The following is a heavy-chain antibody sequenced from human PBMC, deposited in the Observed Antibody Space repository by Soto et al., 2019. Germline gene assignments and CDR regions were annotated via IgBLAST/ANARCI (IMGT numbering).Heavy chain of an antibody. CDR2: ISGRGST. Sequence: EVQLLESGGGLVQPGGSLTLSCAASGFTFSNYAMSWVRQAPGKGLEWVSGISGRGSTNYADSVKGRFTIYRDNSKNTLYLQMNSLRAEDTAVYYCAKDKHYEYVWGTYRYTSDYWGQGTLVNVSS. D-gene: IGHD3-16*02. J-gene: IGHJ4*02. V-gene: IGHV3-23*01. CDR1: GFTFSNYA. CDR3: AKDKHYEYVWGTYRYTSDY.